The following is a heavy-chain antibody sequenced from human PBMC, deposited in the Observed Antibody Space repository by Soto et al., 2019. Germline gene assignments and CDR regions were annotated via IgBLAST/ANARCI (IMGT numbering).Heavy chain of an antibody. D-gene: IGHD6-19*01. CDR1: GFTFSSYG. V-gene: IGHV3-30*18. Sequence: QVQLVESGGGVVQPGRSLRLSCAASGFTFSSYGMHWVRQAPGKGLEWVAVISYDGSNKYYADSAKGRFTISRDNSKNTLYLQMNSLRAEDTAVYYCAKIVVAVAGSIDYWGQGTLVTVSS. CDR3: AKIVVAVAGSIDY. CDR2: ISYDGSNK. J-gene: IGHJ4*02.